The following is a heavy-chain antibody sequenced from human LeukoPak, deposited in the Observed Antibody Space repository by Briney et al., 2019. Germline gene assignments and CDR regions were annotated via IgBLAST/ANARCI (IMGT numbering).Heavy chain of an antibody. CDR1: GFTFSTYA. V-gene: IGHV3-23*01. Sequence: GGSLRLSFAASGFTFSTYAMSWVRKAPGKGLEWVSAISGSGGTTYYADSVKGRFTISRDNSKNTLYLQMNSLRAEDTAVYYCAKGGDCSSTSCYTHYYYYGMDVWGQGTTVTVSS. D-gene: IGHD2-2*02. CDR2: ISGSGGTT. CDR3: AKGGDCSSTSCYTHYYYYGMDV. J-gene: IGHJ6*02.